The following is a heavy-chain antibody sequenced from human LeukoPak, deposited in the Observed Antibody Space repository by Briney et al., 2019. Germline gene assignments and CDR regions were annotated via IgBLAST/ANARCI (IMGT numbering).Heavy chain of an antibody. Sequence: GGSLRLSCAASGFTFSSYGMHWVRQAPGKGLEWVAVISYDGSNKYYADSVKGRFTISRDNSKNTLYLQMNSLRAEDTAVYYCAKDLGQAGGMDYWGQGTLVTVSS. J-gene: IGHJ4*02. V-gene: IGHV3-30*18. CDR3: AKDLGQAGGMDY. CDR2: ISYDGSNK. CDR1: GFTFSSYG. D-gene: IGHD3-16*01.